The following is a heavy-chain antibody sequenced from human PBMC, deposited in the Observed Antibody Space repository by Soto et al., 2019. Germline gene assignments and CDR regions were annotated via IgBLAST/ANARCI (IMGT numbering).Heavy chain of an antibody. D-gene: IGHD1-7*01. J-gene: IGHJ4*02. V-gene: IGHV3-33*03. CDR3: AAATTWNFHFPY. CDR1: GFTISTHG. CDR2: IWSDGSNK. Sequence: QAQLVESGGGVVQPGTSLRLSCAASGFTISTHGMHWVRQAPGKGLEWLANIWSDGSNKFYAESVKGRFSISKDNSKNTLYLQMSSLRAEDTAVYYCAAATTWNFHFPYWGQGNQVTVSS.